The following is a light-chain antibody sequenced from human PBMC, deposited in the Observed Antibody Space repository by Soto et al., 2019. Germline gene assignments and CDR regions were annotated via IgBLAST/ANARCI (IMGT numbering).Light chain of an antibody. CDR1: QSISDW. V-gene: IGKV1-5*03. CDR2: RAS. CDR3: QQYDSFLYT. Sequence: DIQMTQSPSTLSASVGDRVAITCRANQSISDWLAWYQQKPGKAPKLLIYRASTLEIGVPSRFSGSGSGTDFTLTISRLHPDDFATYYCQQYDSFLYTFGQGTNLEMK. J-gene: IGKJ2*01.